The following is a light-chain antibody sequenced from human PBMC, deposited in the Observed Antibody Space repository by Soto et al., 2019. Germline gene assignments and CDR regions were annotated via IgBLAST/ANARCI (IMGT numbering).Light chain of an antibody. V-gene: IGLV3-1*01. CDR2: QDT. CDR1: KLGHKY. Sequence: SSELTQPPSVSVSPGQTASITCSGDKLGHKYACWYQQKPGQSPVLVIYQDTKRPSGIPERFSGSNSGNTATLTISGTQAMDEADYYCQAWDSSYVFGTGTKVTVL. CDR3: QAWDSSYV. J-gene: IGLJ1*01.